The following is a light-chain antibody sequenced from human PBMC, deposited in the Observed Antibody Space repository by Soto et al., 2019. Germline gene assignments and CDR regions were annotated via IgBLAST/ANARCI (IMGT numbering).Light chain of an antibody. CDR1: SSNIGSNT. J-gene: IGLJ3*02. Sequence: QSVLTQPPSASGTPGQRVTISCSGSSSNIGSNTVNWYQQLPGTAPKLLIYSNNQRPSGVPDRFSGSKSGTSASLGITGLQTGDEADYYCGTWDKSLSAGVFGGGTKLTVL. CDR3: GTWDKSLSAGV. CDR2: SNN. V-gene: IGLV1-44*01.